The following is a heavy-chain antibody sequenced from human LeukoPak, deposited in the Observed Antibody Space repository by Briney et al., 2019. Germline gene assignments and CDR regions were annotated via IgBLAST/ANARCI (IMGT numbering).Heavy chain of an antibody. CDR1: GLTFSSYS. V-gene: IGHV3-21*01. CDR3: ERSFYGSGSYQDY. CDR2: ISSSSSYI. J-gene: IGHJ4*02. Sequence: GGSPRLSCAASGLTFSSYSMNWVRQAPGKGLEWVSSISSSSSYIYYADSVKGRFTISRDNAKNSLYLQMNSLRAEDTAVYYCERSFYGSGSYQDYWGQGTLVTVSS. D-gene: IGHD3-10*01.